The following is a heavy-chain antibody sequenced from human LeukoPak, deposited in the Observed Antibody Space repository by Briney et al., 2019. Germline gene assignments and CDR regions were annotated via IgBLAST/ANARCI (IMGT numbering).Heavy chain of an antibody. J-gene: IGHJ4*02. Sequence: GGSLRLSCAASGFTFSTYSMNWVRQAPGKGLEWVSYISTSSNYIYYADSVKGRFTISRDNAKNSLYLQMNSLRAVDTAVYYCARDLDPSSSPFPYYFDYWGQGTLVTVSS. D-gene: IGHD6-6*01. V-gene: IGHV3-21*01. CDR3: ARDLDPSSSPFPYYFDY. CDR1: GFTFSTYS. CDR2: ISTSSNYI.